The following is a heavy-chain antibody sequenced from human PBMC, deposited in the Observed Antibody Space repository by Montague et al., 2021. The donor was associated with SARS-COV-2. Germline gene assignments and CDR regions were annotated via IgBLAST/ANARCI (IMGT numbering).Heavy chain of an antibody. D-gene: IGHD3-22*01. V-gene: IGHV4-61*02. Sequence: TLSLTCTVSGGSISGGSYYWSWIRQPAGKGLEWIGRIYTSGSTNYNPSLKSRVTISVDTSKNQFSLKLSFVTAADTAVYYCARVPPYYYDSSGYYSGAFDIWGQGTMVTVSS. CDR1: GGSISGGSYY. CDR2: IYTSGST. CDR3: ARVPPYYYDSSGYYSGAFDI. J-gene: IGHJ3*02.